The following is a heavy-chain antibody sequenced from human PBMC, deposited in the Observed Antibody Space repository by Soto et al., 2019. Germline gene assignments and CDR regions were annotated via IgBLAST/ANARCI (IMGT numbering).Heavy chain of an antibody. J-gene: IGHJ4*02. D-gene: IGHD2-2*01. Sequence: QVPLVQSGAEVKKPGSSVKVSCKASGGTFSSYAISWVRQAPGQGLEWMGGIIPIFGTANYAQKFQGRVTITADESTSTAYMVLSSLRSEDTAVYYCARGGRIVVVPAAMMRGAFDYWGQGTLVTVSS. CDR3: ARGGRIVVVPAAMMRGAFDY. CDR2: IIPIFGTA. V-gene: IGHV1-69*01. CDR1: GGTFSSYA.